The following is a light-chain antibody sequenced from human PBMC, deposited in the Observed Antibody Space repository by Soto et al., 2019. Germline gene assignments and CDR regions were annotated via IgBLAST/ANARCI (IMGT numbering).Light chain of an antibody. CDR1: PSVTNY. CDR2: GAF. CDR3: QQRNIWPPVT. Sequence: EIVLTPSPGTLSLSPGERATLPCRASPSVTNYLAWYQQKPGQAPRLLIYGAFNRAPGIPARFSGSGSGTDFTLTISSLEPEDFAVYYCQQRNIWPPVTFGQGTRLEIK. V-gene: IGKV3-11*01. J-gene: IGKJ5*01.